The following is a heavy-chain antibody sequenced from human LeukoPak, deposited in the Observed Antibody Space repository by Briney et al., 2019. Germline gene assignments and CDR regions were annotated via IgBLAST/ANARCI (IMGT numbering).Heavy chain of an antibody. V-gene: IGHV3-48*03. CDR2: ISNSDSTV. CDR3: ARVEDDYGDYYYGMDV. Sequence: PEGSLRLSCAASGFTFSSYEMNWVRQAPGKGLEWVSYISNSDSTVHYADSVKGRFTISRDNAQNSLYLQMSSLRAEDTAVYYCARVEDDYGDYYYGMDVWGQGTTVTVSS. J-gene: IGHJ6*02. CDR1: GFTFSSYE. D-gene: IGHD4-17*01.